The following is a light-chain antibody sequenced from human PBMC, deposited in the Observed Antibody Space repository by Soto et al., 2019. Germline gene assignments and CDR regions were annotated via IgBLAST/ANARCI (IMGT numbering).Light chain of an antibody. V-gene: IGLV2-14*01. J-gene: IGLJ1*01. Sequence: QSVLTQPASVSGSPGQSITISCTGTSSDGGGYNYVSWYQQHPGKAPKLRIYDVSNRPSGVSTRFSGSKSANTASLTISCLHAVVESYYYCSSYTLSSTLYVFGTGTKVTVL. CDR1: SSDGGGYNY. CDR3: SSYTLSSTLYV. CDR2: DVS.